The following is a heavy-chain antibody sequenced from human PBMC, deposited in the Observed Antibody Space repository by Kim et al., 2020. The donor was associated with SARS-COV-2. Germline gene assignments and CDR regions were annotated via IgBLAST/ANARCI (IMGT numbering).Heavy chain of an antibody. CDR3: ARDRSYYEI. CDR1: GYTFTYYG. Sequence: ASVKVSCKASGYTFTYYGVHWLRQAPGQRLEWMAWINTATGNSGSSQNFHGRVTITRDTSATTAYMELSSLTSEDTAIYYCARDRSYYEIWGQGTLITVSS. J-gene: IGHJ4*02. D-gene: IGHD3-22*01. V-gene: IGHV1-3*04. CDR2: INTATGNS.